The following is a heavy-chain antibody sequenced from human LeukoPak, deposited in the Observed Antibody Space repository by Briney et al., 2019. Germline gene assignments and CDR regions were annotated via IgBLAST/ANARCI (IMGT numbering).Heavy chain of an antibody. V-gene: IGHV3-73*01. CDR2: IRSKPQSYAT. D-gene: IGHD1-26*01. Sequence: TGGSLKLSCAASGFTFSDSAIHWVRQASRKGLEWVGRIRSKPQSYATAYDESLKGRFTISRDDSKNTAYLQMSSLKIEDTAVYYCTRVGPSTVVDYWGQGTQVTVSS. CDR3: TRVGPSTVVDY. CDR1: GFTFSDSA. J-gene: IGHJ4*02.